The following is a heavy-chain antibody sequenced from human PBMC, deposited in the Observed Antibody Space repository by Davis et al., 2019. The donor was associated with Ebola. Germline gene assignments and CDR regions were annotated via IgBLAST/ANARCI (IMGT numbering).Heavy chain of an antibody. V-gene: IGHV1-8*01. Sequence: AASVKVSCKASGYTFTSYDINWVRQAPGQGLELMGWMNPDSGNTGYASKFQGRVTMTRDNSINTAYMELRSLTSDDTGVYYCARPIEKRCSPGCFDLWGRGTLVTVSS. D-gene: IGHD4/OR15-4a*01. J-gene: IGHJ2*01. CDR2: MNPDSGNT. CDR1: GYTFTSYD. CDR3: ARPIEKRCSPGCFDL.